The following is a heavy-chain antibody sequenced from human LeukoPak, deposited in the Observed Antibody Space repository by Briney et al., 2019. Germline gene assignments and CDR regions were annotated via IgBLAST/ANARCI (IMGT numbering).Heavy chain of an antibody. D-gene: IGHD3-22*01. V-gene: IGHV4-39*01. CDR3: ARHYYDNSGLAYYFDY. CDR2: VRYSGKT. CDR1: GGSISSSSSY. J-gene: IGHJ4*02. Sequence: PSETLSLTCTVSGGSISSSSSYWGWIRQPPGKGLECIGSVRYSGKTYYNPSLKSRVTMSVDTSKNHFSLRLTSVTAADTAVYSCARHYYDNSGLAYYFDYWGQGTLVTVSS.